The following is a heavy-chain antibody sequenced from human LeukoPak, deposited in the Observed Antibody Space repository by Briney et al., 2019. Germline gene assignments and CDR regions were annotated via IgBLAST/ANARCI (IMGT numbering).Heavy chain of an antibody. CDR1: GFTFSDYW. J-gene: IGHJ4*02. CDR3: ARASSSWYYFDY. Sequence: GGSLRLSCVASGFTFSDYWMNWVRQAPGKGLEWVSFISTSSSYIYYADSVKGRFTISRDNAKNSLYLQMNSLRAEDTAVYYCARASSSWYYFDYWGQGTLVTVSS. CDR2: ISTSSSYI. V-gene: IGHV3-21*01. D-gene: IGHD6-13*01.